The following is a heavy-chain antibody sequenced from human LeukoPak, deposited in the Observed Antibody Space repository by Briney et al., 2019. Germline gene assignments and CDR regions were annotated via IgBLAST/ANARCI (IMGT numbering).Heavy chain of an antibody. D-gene: IGHD3-3*01. CDR3: ARSKQDANQYYDFWSGYRTSSGYMDV. Sequence: SQTLSLTCTVSGGSISSGGYYWSWIRQHPGKGLEWIGYIYYSGSTYYNPSLKSRVTISVDTSKNQFSLKLSSVTAADTAVYYCARSKQDANQYYDFWSGYRTSSGYMDVWGKGTTVTVSS. CDR1: GGSISSGGYY. V-gene: IGHV4-31*03. CDR2: IYYSGST. J-gene: IGHJ6*03.